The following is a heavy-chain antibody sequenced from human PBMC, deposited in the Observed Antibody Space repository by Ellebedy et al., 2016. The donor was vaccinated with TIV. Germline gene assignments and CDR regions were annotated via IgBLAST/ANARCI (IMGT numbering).Heavy chain of an antibody. CDR2: ISGRSTYL. Sequence: GGSLRLXXAVSGLTFSSHSMNWVRQAPGKGLEWVASISGRSTYLYYADSVRGRFTISRDNARDSLYLQMNSLRAEDTATYYCARERLEWGDYIGDFDYWGQGTLVTVSS. CDR1: GLTFSSHS. D-gene: IGHD1-26*01. CDR3: ARERLEWGDYIGDFDY. J-gene: IGHJ4*02. V-gene: IGHV3-21*01.